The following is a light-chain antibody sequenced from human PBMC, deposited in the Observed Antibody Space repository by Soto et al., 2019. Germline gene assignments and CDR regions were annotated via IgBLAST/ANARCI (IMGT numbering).Light chain of an antibody. V-gene: IGKV3-20*01. CDR1: QSVRNNY. J-gene: IGKJ2*01. CDR3: QQYGGSPPYT. CDR2: GSF. Sequence: VLTHSPGTLSLSPGERASLSCRASQSVRNNYLAWYQQKPGQPPRLLIFGSFNRATGIPDRFSGSGSGTDFTLTISRLEPEDFAVYFCQQYGGSPPYTFGQGTKVDIK.